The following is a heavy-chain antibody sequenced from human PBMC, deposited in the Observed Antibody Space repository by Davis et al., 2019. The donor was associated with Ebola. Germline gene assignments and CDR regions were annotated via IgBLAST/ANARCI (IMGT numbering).Heavy chain of an antibody. CDR2: IYYSGST. J-gene: IGHJ4*02. CDR3: ARVDGTRGYSYGYFDY. V-gene: IGHV4-39*07. Sequence: PSETLSLTCTVSGGSISSSSYYWGWIRQPPGKGLEWIGSIYYSGSTNYNPSLKSRVTISVDTSKNQFSLKLSSVTAADTAVYYCARVDGTRGYSYGYFDYWGQGTLVTVSS. CDR1: GGSISSSSYY. D-gene: IGHD5-18*01.